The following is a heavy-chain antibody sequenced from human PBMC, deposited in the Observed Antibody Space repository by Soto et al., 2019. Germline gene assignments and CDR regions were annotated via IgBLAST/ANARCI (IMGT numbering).Heavy chain of an antibody. CDR1: GFTFSSYG. CDR2: IWYDGSNK. CDR3: AGGGYCSGGSCYFLFAY. D-gene: IGHD2-15*01. V-gene: IGHV3-33*01. Sequence: QVQLVESGGGVVQPGRSLRLSCAASGFTFSSYGMHWVRQAPGKGLEWVAVIWYDGSNKYYADSVKGRFTISRDNSKNTRYLQMNSLRAEDTAVYYCAGGGYCSGGSCYFLFAYWGQGTLVTVSS. J-gene: IGHJ4*02.